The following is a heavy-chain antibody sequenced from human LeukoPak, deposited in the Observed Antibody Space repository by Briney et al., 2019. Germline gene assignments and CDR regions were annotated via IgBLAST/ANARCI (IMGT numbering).Heavy chain of an antibody. D-gene: IGHD5-18*01. J-gene: IGHJ4*02. CDR2: ISGSGGST. CDR1: GFTFSSYA. V-gene: IGHV3-23*01. Sequence: GGSLRLSCAASGFTFSSYAMSWVRQAPGKGLEWVSAISGSGGSTYYADSVKGRFTISRDNSKNTLCLQMNSLGAEDTAVYYCAKGRYSYGPSDYWGQGTLVTVSS. CDR3: AKGRYSYGPSDY.